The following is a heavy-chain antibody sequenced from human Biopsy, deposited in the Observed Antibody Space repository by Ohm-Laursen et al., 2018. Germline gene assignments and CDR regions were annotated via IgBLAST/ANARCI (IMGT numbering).Heavy chain of an antibody. CDR2: IYTGGIT. Sequence: SETLSLTCTVSGGSLSSYSWSWIRQPAGKGLEWIGQIYTGGITNYNPSLKSRVTMSVDTSKNKFSLRVSSVTAADTAAYYCARDRDRRGWFDPWGQGTLVTVSS. CDR1: GGSLSSYS. J-gene: IGHJ5*02. CDR3: ARDRDRRGWFDP. D-gene: IGHD1-14*01. V-gene: IGHV4-4*07.